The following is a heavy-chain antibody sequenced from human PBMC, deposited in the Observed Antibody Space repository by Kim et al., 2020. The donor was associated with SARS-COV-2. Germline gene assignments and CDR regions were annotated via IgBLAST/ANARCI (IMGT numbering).Heavy chain of an antibody. D-gene: IGHD6-13*01. Sequence: EWMGWMNPSSGNTGYAQKFQGRVTMTRNTSISTAYMELSSLRSEDTAVYYCARDTSSSWNYYYYGMDVWGQGTTVTVSS. V-gene: IGHV1-8*01. J-gene: IGHJ6*02. CDR2: MNPSSGNT. CDR3: ARDTSSSWNYYYYGMDV.